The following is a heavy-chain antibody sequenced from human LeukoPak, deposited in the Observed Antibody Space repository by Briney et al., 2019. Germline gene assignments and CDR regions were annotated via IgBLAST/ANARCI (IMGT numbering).Heavy chain of an antibody. V-gene: IGHV3-30-3*01. Sequence: GGSLRLSCAASGFTFSSYAMHWVRQAPGKGLEWVAVISYDGSNKYYADSVKGRFTISRDNSKNTHYLQMSSLRAEDTGIYYCAKGGHYSFIDYWGQGTLVTVSS. D-gene: IGHD4-11*01. J-gene: IGHJ4*02. CDR1: GFTFSSYA. CDR2: ISYDGSNK. CDR3: AKGGHYSFIDY.